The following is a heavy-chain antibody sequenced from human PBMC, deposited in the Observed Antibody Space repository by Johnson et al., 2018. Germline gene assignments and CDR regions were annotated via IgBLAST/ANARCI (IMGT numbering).Heavy chain of an antibody. D-gene: IGHD6-19*01. V-gene: IGHV1-46*01. CDR1: GYTFPRYY. CDR2: INPSGGST. Sequence: QVQLVESGAEVKKPGASVKVSCKASGYTFPRYYIHWVRQAPGQGLEWMGMINPSGGSTTYAQKFQGRVTMTRVTSTSTVYMELSGLRSDDTAIHYWGRGERSSRGWADSSPIWGQGTMVTVSS. CDR3: GRGERSSRGWADSSPI. J-gene: IGHJ3*02.